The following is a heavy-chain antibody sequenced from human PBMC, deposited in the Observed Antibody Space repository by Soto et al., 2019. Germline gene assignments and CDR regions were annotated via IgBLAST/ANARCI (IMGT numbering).Heavy chain of an antibody. CDR2: IYYSGST. D-gene: IGHD5-18*01. CDR3: ASSGYSYGTFDY. CDR1: GGSISSGDYY. J-gene: IGHJ4*02. V-gene: IGHV4-30-4*02. Sequence: PSETLSLTCTVSGGSISSGDYYWSWIRQPPGKGLEWIGYIYYSGSTYYNPSLKSRVTISVDTSKNQFSLKLSSVTAADTAVYYCASSGYSYGTFDYWGQGTLVTVSS.